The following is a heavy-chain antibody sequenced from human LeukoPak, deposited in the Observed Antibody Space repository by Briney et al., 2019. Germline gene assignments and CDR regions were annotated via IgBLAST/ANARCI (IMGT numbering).Heavy chain of an antibody. CDR1: GFTFTSYA. V-gene: IGHV3-23*01. D-gene: IGHD2-21*01. J-gene: IGHJ5*02. CDR2: LSVSGTTT. Sequence: GGSLRLSCAASGFTFTSYAMNWVRQAPGKGLEWVSGLSVSGTTTYYADSVRGRFTISRDNSKNTLYLQLNSLRAEDTAVYYCAKVVVITRIFAGLDPWGQGTLVTVSS. CDR3: AKVVVITRIFAGLDP.